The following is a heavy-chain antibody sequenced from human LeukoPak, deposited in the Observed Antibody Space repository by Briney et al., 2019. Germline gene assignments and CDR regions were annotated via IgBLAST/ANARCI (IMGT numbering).Heavy chain of an antibody. V-gene: IGHV1-8*01. CDR1: GYTFISYD. D-gene: IGHD3-10*01. CDR2: VNPTSVNT. Sequence: ASVKVSCKASGYTFISYDINSVRQATGQGLEWMGWVNPTSVNTGYAQRFQGRVTMTRNTSISKAYMELSSLRSEDTAVYYCARDYGSGSHFDYWGQGTLVTVSS. CDR3: ARDYGSGSHFDY. J-gene: IGHJ4*02.